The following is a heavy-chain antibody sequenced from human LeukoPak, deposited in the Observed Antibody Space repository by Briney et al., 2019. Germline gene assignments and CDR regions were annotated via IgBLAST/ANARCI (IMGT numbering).Heavy chain of an antibody. CDR1: GYTFTSYG. D-gene: IGHD3-10*01. J-gene: IGHJ4*02. Sequence: ASVKVSCKASGYTFTSYGISWVRQAPGQGLEWMGWISAYNGNTNYAQKLQGRVTMTTDTSTSTAYMELRSLRSGDTAVYYCARDSPLYGSGSAFDYWGQGTLVTVSS. CDR3: ARDSPLYGSGSAFDY. V-gene: IGHV1-18*01. CDR2: ISAYNGNT.